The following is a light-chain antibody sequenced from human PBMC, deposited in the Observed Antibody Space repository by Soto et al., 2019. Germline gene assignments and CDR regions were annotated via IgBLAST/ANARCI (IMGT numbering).Light chain of an antibody. Sequence: EIVMTQSPPSLSVTPGEPASISCRSSQSLLHSNGFQYLDWYLQKPGQSPQLLIYLGFNRASGVTDRFSGSGSGTDFTLKISRVEAEDVGIYFCMQHPEAQWKFGKGTKVDI. CDR2: LGF. J-gene: IGKJ1*01. CDR1: QSLLHSNGFQY. V-gene: IGKV2-28*01. CDR3: MQHPEAQWK.